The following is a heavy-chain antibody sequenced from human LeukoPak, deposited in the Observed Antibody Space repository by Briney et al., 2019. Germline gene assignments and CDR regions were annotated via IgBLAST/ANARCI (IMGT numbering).Heavy chain of an antibody. J-gene: IGHJ6*04. CDR1: GGSFSGYY. D-gene: IGHD3-10*01. V-gene: IGHV4-34*01. CDR2: INHSGST. Sequence: PSETLSLTCAVYGGSFSGYYWSWIRQPPGKGLEWIGDINHSGSTNYNPSLKSRVTISVDTSKNQFSLKLSSVTAADTAVYYCARGLWFGELLWMNYYYGMDVWGKGTTVTVSS. CDR3: ARGLWFGELLWMNYYYGMDV.